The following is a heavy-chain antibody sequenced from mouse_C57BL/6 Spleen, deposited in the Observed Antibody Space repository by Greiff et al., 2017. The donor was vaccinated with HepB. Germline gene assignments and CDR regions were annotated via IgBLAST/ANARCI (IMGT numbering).Heavy chain of an antibody. Sequence: EVKLEESGGGLVQPGGSLKLSCAASGFTFSDYYMYWVRQTPEKRLEWVAYISNGGGSTYYPDTVKGRFTISRDNAKNTLYLQMSRLKSEDTAMYYCARPPYYYGSGYAMDYWGQGTSVTVSS. V-gene: IGHV5-12*01. J-gene: IGHJ4*01. D-gene: IGHD1-1*01. CDR3: ARPPYYYGSGYAMDY. CDR2: ISNGGGST. CDR1: GFTFSDYY.